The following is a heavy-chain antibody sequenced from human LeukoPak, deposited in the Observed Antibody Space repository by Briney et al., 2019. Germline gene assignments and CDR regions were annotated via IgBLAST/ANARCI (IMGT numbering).Heavy chain of an antibody. D-gene: IGHD2-21*02. CDR3: AKGSVTAIATFDY. CDR1: GFTFSSYG. J-gene: IGHJ4*02. Sequence: PGGSLRLSCAASGFTFSSYGMSWVRQAPGKGLEWVAFIRYDGSNKYYADSVKGRFTISRDNSKNTLFLQMNSLRAEDTAVYYCAKGSVTAIATFDYWGQGTLVTVSS. V-gene: IGHV3-30*02. CDR2: IRYDGSNK.